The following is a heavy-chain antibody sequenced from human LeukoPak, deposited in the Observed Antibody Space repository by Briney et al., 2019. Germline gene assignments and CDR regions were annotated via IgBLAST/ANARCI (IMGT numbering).Heavy chain of an antibody. CDR2: ISSSSSYI. CDR1: GFTFSSYS. D-gene: IGHD6-13*01. J-gene: IGHJ4*02. V-gene: IGHV3-21*01. CDR3: ARDRAAAGKPDY. Sequence: GGSLRLSCAASGFTFSSYSMTWVRQAPGKGLEWVSSISSSSSYIYYADSVKGRFTISRDNAKNSLYLQMNSLRAEDTAVYYCARDRAAAGKPDYWGQGTLVTVSS.